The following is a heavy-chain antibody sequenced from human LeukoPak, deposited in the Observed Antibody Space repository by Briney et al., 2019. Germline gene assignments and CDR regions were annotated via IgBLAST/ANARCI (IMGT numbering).Heavy chain of an antibody. D-gene: IGHD3-10*01. Sequence: SVKVSCKASGGTFSGYAISWVRQAPGQGLEWMGGIIPIFGTANYAQKFQGRVTITTDESTSTAYMELSSLRSEDTAVYYCARGGLSLVRGVIMWFDPWGQGTLVTVSS. V-gene: IGHV1-69*05. CDR2: IIPIFGTA. CDR3: ARGGLSLVRGVIMWFDP. CDR1: GGTFSGYA. J-gene: IGHJ5*02.